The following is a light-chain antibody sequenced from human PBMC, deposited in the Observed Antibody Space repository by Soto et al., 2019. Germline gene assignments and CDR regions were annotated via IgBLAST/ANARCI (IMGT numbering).Light chain of an antibody. Sequence: EIVLTQSPGTLSLSPGERATLSCRASQSVSSYLAWYQQKPGQAPRLLIYGASTRATDIPDRFSGSGSGTDFTLTISRLEPEDFAVFYCQQYGSSLPWTFGQGTKVDIK. CDR1: QSVSSY. J-gene: IGKJ1*01. CDR3: QQYGSSLPWT. V-gene: IGKV3-20*01. CDR2: GAS.